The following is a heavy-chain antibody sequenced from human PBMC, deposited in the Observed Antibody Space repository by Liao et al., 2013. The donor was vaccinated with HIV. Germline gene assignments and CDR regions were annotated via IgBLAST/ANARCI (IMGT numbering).Heavy chain of an antibody. CDR1: GGSFSGYN. CDR2: IHHSGST. V-gene: IGHV4-34*01. D-gene: IGHD3-16*01. CDR3: ASQLWGVFDF. Sequence: QVQLQQWGAGLLKPSETLSVTCAVYGGSFSGYNWSWIRQPPGRGWSGLGEIHHSGSTNYNPSLRSRVTISVDTSKKQFSLKLTSVTAADTAVFYCASQLWGVFDFWGQGTLVTVSS. J-gene: IGHJ4*02.